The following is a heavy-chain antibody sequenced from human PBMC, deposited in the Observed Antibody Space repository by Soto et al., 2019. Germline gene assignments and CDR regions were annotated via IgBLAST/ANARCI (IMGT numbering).Heavy chain of an antibody. CDR3: ARGVPGLELLLMSLVGYYMDV. J-gene: IGHJ6*03. CDR2: INHSGST. Sequence: SETLSLTCAVYGGSFSGYYWSWIRQPPGKGLEWIGEINHSGSTNYNPSLKSRVTISVDTSKNQFSLKLSSVTAADTAVYYCARGVPGLELLLMSLVGYYMDVWGKGTTVTVSS. CDR1: GGSFSGYY. D-gene: IGHD1-7*01. V-gene: IGHV4-34*01.